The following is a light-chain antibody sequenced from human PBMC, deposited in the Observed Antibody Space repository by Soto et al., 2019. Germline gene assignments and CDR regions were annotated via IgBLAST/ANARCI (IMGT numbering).Light chain of an antibody. V-gene: IGKV3D-20*02. Sequence: EIVLTQSPGTLSLSPGDRATLSCMASQIVSSSQLAWYQQKPGQAPRLLIYDASTRATGIPARFSASGSGTDFTLTISSLEPEDFAVYFCQQRYDWPPWTFGQGTKVDIK. CDR1: QIVSSSQ. CDR3: QQRYDWPPWT. J-gene: IGKJ1*01. CDR2: DAS.